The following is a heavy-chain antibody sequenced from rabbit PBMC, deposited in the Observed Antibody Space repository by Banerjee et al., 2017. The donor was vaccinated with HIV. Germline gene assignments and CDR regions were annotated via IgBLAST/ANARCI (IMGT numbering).Heavy chain of an antibody. V-gene: IGHV1S40*01. D-gene: IGHD6-1*01. J-gene: IGHJ6*01. CDR2: IYGGSSGST. Sequence: QSLEESGGDLVKPEGSLTLTCTASGFDLSNYYYMCWVRQAPGKGLEWIGCIYGGSSGSTYYASWAKGRFTISKTSSTTVTLQMTSLTAADTATHFCARAAYGFYGYPTYGMDLWGPGTLVTVS. CDR1: GFDLSNYYY. CDR3: ARAAYGFYGYPTYGMDL.